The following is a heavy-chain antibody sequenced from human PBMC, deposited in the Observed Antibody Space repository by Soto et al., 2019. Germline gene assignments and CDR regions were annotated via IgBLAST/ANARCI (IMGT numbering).Heavy chain of an antibody. CDR1: GFTFSSYA. D-gene: IGHD4-17*01. Sequence: GGSLRLSCAASGFTFSSYAMSWVRQAPGKGLEWVSAISGSGGSTYYADSVKGRFTISRDNSKNTLYLQMNSLRAEDTAVYYCAKDLLFAMTTVVTPGVDYWGQRTLVTVSS. CDR2: ISGSGGST. J-gene: IGHJ4*02. V-gene: IGHV3-23*01. CDR3: AKDLLFAMTTVVTPGVDY.